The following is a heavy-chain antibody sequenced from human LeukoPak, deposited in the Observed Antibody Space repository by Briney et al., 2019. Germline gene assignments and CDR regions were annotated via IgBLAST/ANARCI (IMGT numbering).Heavy chain of an antibody. D-gene: IGHD3-16*01. CDR1: GFTFRSYW. Sequence: PGGSLRLSCAASGFTFRSYWMSWVRQAPGKGLEWVANIKEDGTEKYYVDSRFTISRDNAKNPLHLEMNSLRAEDTAVYYCARASLITFGGGAYFDYWGQGTLVTVSS. CDR3: ARASLITFGGGAYFDY. V-gene: IGHV3-7*04. J-gene: IGHJ4*02. CDR2: IKEDGTEK.